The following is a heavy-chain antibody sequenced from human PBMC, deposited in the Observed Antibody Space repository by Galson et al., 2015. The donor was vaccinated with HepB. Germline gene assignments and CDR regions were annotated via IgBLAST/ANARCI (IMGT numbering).Heavy chain of an antibody. J-gene: IGHJ4*02. Sequence: SLRLSCAVSPFIFNNYRMNWVRQAPGKGLEWLANIKQDDSEKYYADSVKGRFTISRDSAENSLYQQMNSLRAEDTAVYYCASGPYYDTTAHYWGQGTLVTVSS. V-gene: IGHV3-7*03. CDR2: IKQDDSEK. D-gene: IGHD3-16*01. CDR3: ASGPYYDTTAHY. CDR1: PFIFNNYR.